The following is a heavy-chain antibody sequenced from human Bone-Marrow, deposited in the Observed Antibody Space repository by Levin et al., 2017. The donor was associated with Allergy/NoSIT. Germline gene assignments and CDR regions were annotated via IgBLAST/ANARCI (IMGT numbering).Heavy chain of an antibody. CDR1: EFTFSTST. CDR3: AKRDLAAAGTKFDP. Sequence: LSLTCAASEFTFSTSTMNWVRQAPGKGLGWVSSITGSSNYISYADSVKGRFTISRDNAKNSLYLQMNSLRAEDTAVYYCAKRDLAAAGTKFDPWGQGTLVTVSS. D-gene: IGHD6-13*01. V-gene: IGHV3-21*01. J-gene: IGHJ5*02. CDR2: ITGSSNYI.